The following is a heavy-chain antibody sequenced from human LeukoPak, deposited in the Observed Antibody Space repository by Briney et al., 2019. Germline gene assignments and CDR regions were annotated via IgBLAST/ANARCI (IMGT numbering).Heavy chain of an antibody. D-gene: IGHD3-22*01. Sequence: GGSLRLSCAASGFTFSSYSMNWVRQAPGKGLEWVSSISSSSSYIYYADSVKGRFTISRDNSKNTLYLQMNSLRAEDTAVYYCANRVDYYDSSGPFDYWGQGALVTVSS. J-gene: IGHJ4*02. CDR3: ANRVDYYDSSGPFDY. CDR2: ISSSSSYI. CDR1: GFTFSSYS. V-gene: IGHV3-21*04.